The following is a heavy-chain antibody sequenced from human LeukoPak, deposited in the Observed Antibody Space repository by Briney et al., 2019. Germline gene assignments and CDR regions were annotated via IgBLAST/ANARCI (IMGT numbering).Heavy chain of an antibody. CDR1: GDSISSSDYY. V-gene: IGHV4-30-4*08. CDR3: ARANTGSYWGLFFDY. J-gene: IGHJ4*02. Sequence: SETLSLTCTVSGDSISSSDYYWSWIRQSPGKGLEWVGYIYYIGSTYYNPSLKSRVSISIDASKNQFSLKLSSVTAADTAVYYCARANTGSYWGLFFDYWGQGTLVTVSS. D-gene: IGHD1-26*01. CDR2: IYYIGST.